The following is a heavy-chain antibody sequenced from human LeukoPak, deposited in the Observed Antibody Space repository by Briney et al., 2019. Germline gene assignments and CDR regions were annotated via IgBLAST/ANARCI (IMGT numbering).Heavy chain of an antibody. Sequence: PGGSLRLSCAASGFTVRNTYMNWVRQAPGKGLEWVSVIYSGGGTYYADSVKGRFTISRDNSKNTLYLQMNSLRAEDTAVYYCVRDDRRYGDYGYFDCWGQGTLVTVSS. J-gene: IGHJ4*02. D-gene: IGHD4-17*01. CDR2: IYSGGGT. CDR1: GFTVRNTY. V-gene: IGHV3-66*01. CDR3: VRDDRRYGDYGYFDC.